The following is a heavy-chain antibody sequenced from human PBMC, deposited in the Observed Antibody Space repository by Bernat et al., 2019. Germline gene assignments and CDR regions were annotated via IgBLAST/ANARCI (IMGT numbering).Heavy chain of an antibody. CDR1: GYTFSTYK. D-gene: IGHD3-16*01. V-gene: IGHV1-18*01. CDR2: ISPYNGNA. Sequence: QVYLVQSGADVKKPGASVKVSCEASGYTFSTYKITWVRQAPGQGLEWMGWISPYNGNANYAQNFQGRVTMTTDTSMSTAYMELTSLRSDDTAIYSCANAYRHLDSCRKGT. CDR3: ANAYRHLDS. J-gene: IGHJ4*02.